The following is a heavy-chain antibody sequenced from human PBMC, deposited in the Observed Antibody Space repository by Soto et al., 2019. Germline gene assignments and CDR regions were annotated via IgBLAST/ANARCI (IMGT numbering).Heavy chain of an antibody. J-gene: IGHJ4*02. CDR2: VNHGGTT. D-gene: IGHD6-13*01. CDR1: GGSFSGYY. CDR3: ARLQAAVPHY. V-gene: IGHV4-34*01. Sequence: ETLSLTCAVHGGSFSGYYWDWIRQPPGKRLEWIGRVNHGGTTNYNPSLKSRATISVGTSKNQFSLKLASVAAADTATYFCARLQAAVPHYWGQGTLVTVSS.